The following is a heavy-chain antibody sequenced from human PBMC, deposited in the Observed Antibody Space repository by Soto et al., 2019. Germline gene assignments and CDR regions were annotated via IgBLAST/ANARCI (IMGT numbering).Heavy chain of an antibody. CDR2: INYSGNT. D-gene: IGHD2-15*01. V-gene: IGHV4-28*03. CDR1: GYSISIINW. CDR3: SRGQLLPDY. Sequence: QEQLQESGPGLVKPSDTLSLTCAVSGYSISIINWWGWIRQPPGKGREWIGNINYSGNTYYNPSLKSPLTMSLDTSKHQFSLKLGPVTAVDTAVYSCSRGQLLPDYWGQGTLVTVSS. J-gene: IGHJ4*02.